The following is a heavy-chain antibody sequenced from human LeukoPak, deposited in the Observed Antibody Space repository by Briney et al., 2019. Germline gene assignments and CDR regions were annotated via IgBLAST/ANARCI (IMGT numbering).Heavy chain of an antibody. CDR3: ARDRNGWDSFDY. Sequence: SETLSLTCTVSGGSISSYYWSWIRQPPGKGLEWIGYIYYSGSTNYNPSLKSRVTISVDTSNNKFSLKLSSVTAADTAVYYSARDRNGWDSFDYWGQGTLVTVSS. J-gene: IGHJ4*02. D-gene: IGHD6-19*01. CDR1: GGSISSYY. CDR2: IYYSGST. V-gene: IGHV4-59*01.